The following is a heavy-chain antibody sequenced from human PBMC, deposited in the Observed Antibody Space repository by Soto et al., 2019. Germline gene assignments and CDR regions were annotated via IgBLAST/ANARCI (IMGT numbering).Heavy chain of an antibody. V-gene: IGHV3-33*01. J-gene: IGHJ3*02. CDR3: ARDRSSGLPEPDAFDI. CDR1: GFTFSSYG. D-gene: IGHD6-19*01. Sequence: PGGSLRLSCAASGFTFSSYGMHWVRQAPGKGLEWVAVIWYDGSNKYYADSVKGRFTISRDNSKNTLYLQMNSLRAEDTAVYYCARDRSSGLPEPDAFDIWGQGTMVTVSS. CDR2: IWYDGSNK.